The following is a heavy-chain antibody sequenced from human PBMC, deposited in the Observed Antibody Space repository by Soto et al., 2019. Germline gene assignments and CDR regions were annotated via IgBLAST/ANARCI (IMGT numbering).Heavy chain of an antibody. D-gene: IGHD6-19*01. V-gene: IGHV3-33*01. CDR3: AREQIGVAGSTYDY. Sequence: QVQLVESGGGVVQPGTSLRLSCAASGFTFSTYGMHWVRQAPGKGLDWVALIWYDGSRTHYAESVKGRFIISRDNSKNTLFLQMNRLRVEDTAVYYCAREQIGVAGSTYDYWGQGTLVTVSS. CDR2: IWYDGSRT. CDR1: GFTFSTYG. J-gene: IGHJ4*02.